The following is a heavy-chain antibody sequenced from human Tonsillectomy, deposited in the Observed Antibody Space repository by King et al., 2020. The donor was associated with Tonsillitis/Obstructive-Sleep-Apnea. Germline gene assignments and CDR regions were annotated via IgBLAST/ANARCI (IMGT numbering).Heavy chain of an antibody. D-gene: IGHD3-3*01. CDR1: GFTFSSYS. V-gene: IGHV3-21*01. CDR2: ISSSSSYI. Sequence: VQLVESGGGLVKPGGSLRLSCAASGFTFSSYSMNWVRQAPGKGLEWFSSISSSSSYIYYADSVRGRFTISRDNAKNSLYLQMNSLRAEDTAVYYCASGEALDYWGQEPWSPSPQ. CDR3: ASGEALDY. J-gene: IGHJ4*01.